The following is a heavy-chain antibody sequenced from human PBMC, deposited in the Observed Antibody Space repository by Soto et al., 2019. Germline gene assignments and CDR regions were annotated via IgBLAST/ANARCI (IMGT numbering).Heavy chain of an antibody. CDR2: IDPDGRVG. V-gene: IGHV3-7*03. Sequence: EGQLLGSGGGLVQQGGSLRLSCVASGLRFSTYWMNWVRQPPGMGLEWVANIDPDGRVGTYVDSVKGRFTTSRDNAMNSVYLQMNSLRADDTAMYFCAGWGEHDANVWGQGILVTVSA. D-gene: IGHD7-27*01. J-gene: IGHJ4*02. CDR3: AGWGEHDANV. CDR1: GLRFSTYW.